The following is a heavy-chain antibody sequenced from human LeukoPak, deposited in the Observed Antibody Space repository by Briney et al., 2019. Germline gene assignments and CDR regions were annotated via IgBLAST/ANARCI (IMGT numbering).Heavy chain of an antibody. Sequence: PSETLSLTCAVYGGSFSGYYWSWIRQPPGKGLEWIGEINHSGSTNYNPSLKSRGTISVDTSKKQFSLKLSSVTAADTAVYYCARSAIYDFWSGYYSSLLHNWFDPWGQGTLVTVSS. CDR2: INHSGST. D-gene: IGHD3-3*01. CDR1: GGSFSGYY. J-gene: IGHJ5*02. V-gene: IGHV4-34*01. CDR3: ARSAIYDFWSGYYSSLLHNWFDP.